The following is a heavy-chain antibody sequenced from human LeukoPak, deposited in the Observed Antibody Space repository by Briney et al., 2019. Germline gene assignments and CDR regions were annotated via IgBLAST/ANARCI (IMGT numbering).Heavy chain of an antibody. J-gene: IGHJ4*02. CDR3: ARHVDSGGLLDY. CDR2: IYPGDSET. V-gene: IGHV5-51*01. Sequence: GESLKISCKGSGYSFTCYWIAWVRQMPGEGLEWMGIIYPGDSETRYSPPFQGQVTFSVDKSTNPAFHQWSSLKASDTAMYFCARHVDSGGLLDYWGQGTLVTVSS. CDR1: GYSFTCYW. D-gene: IGHD1-26*01.